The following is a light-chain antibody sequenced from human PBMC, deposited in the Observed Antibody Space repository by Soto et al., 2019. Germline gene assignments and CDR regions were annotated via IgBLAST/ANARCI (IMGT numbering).Light chain of an antibody. CDR3: QQYNSYIPYT. J-gene: IGKJ2*01. Sequence: IQLTQSPSSLSASVGDRVTVTCRASQDIRNYLAWYQQKPGKAPKLLICDASTLYSGVPSRFSGSGSGTDFTLTISGLQPDDFATYFCQQYNSYIPYTFGQGTKVDIK. CDR1: QDIRNY. V-gene: IGKV1-9*01. CDR2: DAS.